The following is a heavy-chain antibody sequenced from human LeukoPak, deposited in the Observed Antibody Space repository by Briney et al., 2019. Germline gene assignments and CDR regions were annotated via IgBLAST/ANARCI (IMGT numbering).Heavy chain of an antibody. J-gene: IGHJ4*02. CDR2: TWHSGSST. V-gene: IGHV4-4*02. CDR1: DGSIKTSYW. CDR3: ARGNEYTWWQ. Sequence: PSETLSLTCTVSDGSIKTSYWWTWVRQPPGKGLEWIGETWHSGSSTNYNPSLKSRVTISVDKPKSQFSLKLTSVTAADTAIYYCARGNEYTWWQWSQGTLVTVSS. D-gene: IGHD2-15*01.